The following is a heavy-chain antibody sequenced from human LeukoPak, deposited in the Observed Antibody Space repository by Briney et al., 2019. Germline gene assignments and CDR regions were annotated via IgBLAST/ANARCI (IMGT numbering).Heavy chain of an antibody. CDR2: ISAYNGNT. CDR1: GYTFTSYG. D-gene: IGHD3-9*01. CDR3: ARDGLRYFDWSQGFDY. Sequence: ASVKVSCKASGYTFTSYGISWVRQAPGQGLEWIGWISAYNGNTNYAQKLQGRVTMTTDTSTSTAYMELRSLRSDDTAVYYCARDGLRYFDWSQGFDYWGQGTLVTVSS. V-gene: IGHV1-18*01. J-gene: IGHJ4*02.